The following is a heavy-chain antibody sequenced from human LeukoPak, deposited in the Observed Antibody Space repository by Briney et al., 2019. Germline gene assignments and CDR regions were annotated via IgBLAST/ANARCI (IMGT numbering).Heavy chain of an antibody. CDR2: INHSGST. CDR3: ARSVGRELLWFGELLD. V-gene: IGHV4-34*01. CDR1: GGSFSGYY. Sequence: SETLSLTCAVYGGSFSGYYWSWIRQPPGKGLEWIGEINHSGSTNYNPSLKSRVTISVDTSKNQFSLKLSSVTAADTAVYYCARSVGRELLWFGELLDWGQGTLVTVSS. D-gene: IGHD3-10*01. J-gene: IGHJ4*02.